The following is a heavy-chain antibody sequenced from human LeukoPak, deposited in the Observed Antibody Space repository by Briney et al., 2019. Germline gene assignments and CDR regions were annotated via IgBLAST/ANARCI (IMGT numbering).Heavy chain of an antibody. Sequence: GESLKISCTGSGYSFTNYWIAWVRQMPGKGLEWMGVIYPGDSTTRYSPSFQGQVTISADKSNNTAYLQWTSLKASDTAMYYCARRDYSSGRTYFHHWGQGTLVTVSS. CDR2: IYPGDSTT. CDR1: GYSFTNYW. CDR3: ARRDYSSGRTYFHH. D-gene: IGHD3-22*01. V-gene: IGHV5-51*01. J-gene: IGHJ1*01.